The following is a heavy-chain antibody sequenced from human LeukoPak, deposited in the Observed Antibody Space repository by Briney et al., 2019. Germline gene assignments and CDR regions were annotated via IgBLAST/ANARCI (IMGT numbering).Heavy chain of an antibody. CDR1: GFTFSSYA. CDR2: ISYDGSNK. CDR3: ARDRRRSLYYYGMDV. Sequence: GRSLILSCAAPGFTFSSYAMRWVRQAPGKGLEWVAVISYDGSNKYYADSVKGRFTISRDNSKNTLYLQMNSLRAEDTAVYYCARDRRRSLYYYGMDVWGQGTTVTVSS. V-gene: IGHV3-30*04. D-gene: IGHD6-6*01. J-gene: IGHJ6*02.